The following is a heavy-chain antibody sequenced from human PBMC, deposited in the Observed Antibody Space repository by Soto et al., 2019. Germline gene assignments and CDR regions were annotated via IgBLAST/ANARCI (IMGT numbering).Heavy chain of an antibody. V-gene: IGHV4-34*01. D-gene: IGHD2-15*01. CDR2: INHSGST. J-gene: IGHJ6*02. CDR1: GGSFSGYY. Sequence: SETLSLTCAVYGGSFSGYYWSWIRQPPGKGLEWIGEINHSGSTNYNPSLKSRVTISVDTSKNQFSLKLSSVTAADTAVYYCARLEAAQYYYGMDVWGQGTTVTVSS. CDR3: ARLEAAQYYYGMDV.